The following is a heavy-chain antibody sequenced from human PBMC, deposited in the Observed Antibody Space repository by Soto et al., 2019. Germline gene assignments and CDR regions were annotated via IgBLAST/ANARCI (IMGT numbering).Heavy chain of an antibody. D-gene: IGHD3-9*01. V-gene: IGHV5-51*01. CDR2: IYPGDSDT. CDR3: AKSSLAGHCDILTGYRYYYYGMDV. CDR1: GYSFTSYW. J-gene: IGHJ6*02. Sequence: GESLKISCKGSGYSFTSYWIGWVRQMPGKGLEWMGIIYPGDSDTRYSPSFQGQVTISADKSISTAYLQWSSLKASDTAMYYCAKSSLAGHCDILTGYRYYYYGMDVWGQGTTVTVSS.